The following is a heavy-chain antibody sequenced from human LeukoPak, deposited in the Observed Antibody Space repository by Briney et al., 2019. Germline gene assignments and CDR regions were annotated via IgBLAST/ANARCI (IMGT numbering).Heavy chain of an antibody. CDR3: ARGNYQAPLNWFDP. CDR2: TYYRSKWYN. V-gene: IGHV6-1*01. D-gene: IGHD1-7*01. J-gene: IGHJ5*02. CDR1: GYSVSSNSAA. Sequence: SQTLSLTCAISGYSVSSNSAAWNWIRQSPSRGLEWLGSTYYRSKWYNDYAVSVKSRITINPDTSKNQFSLQLNSVTPEDAAVYYCARGNYQAPLNWFDPWGQGTLVTVSS.